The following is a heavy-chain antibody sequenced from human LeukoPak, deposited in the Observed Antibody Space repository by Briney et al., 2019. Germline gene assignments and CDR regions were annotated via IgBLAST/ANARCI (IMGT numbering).Heavy chain of an antibody. V-gene: IGHV2-70*04. Sequence: SGPALVEPTQTLTLTCTFSGFSLTTSGMRVSWIRQPPGKALEWLARIDWNDAKFYSTSLKTRLTISKDTSKNQVVLTMTNMDPVDTATYYCARIPYGDRGDFFDYWGQGTLVTVSS. CDR2: IDWNDAK. CDR3: ARIPYGDRGDFFDY. J-gene: IGHJ4*02. CDR1: GFSLTTSGMR. D-gene: IGHD4-17*01.